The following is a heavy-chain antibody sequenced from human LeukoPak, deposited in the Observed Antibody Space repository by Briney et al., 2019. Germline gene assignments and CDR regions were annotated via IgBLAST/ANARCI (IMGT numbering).Heavy chain of an antibody. Sequence: PGGSLRLSCAASGFTFSTYTMNWVRQAPGKGLEWVSSISRSSNYIFNADSVKGRFTISRDNANNSLYLQMNSLGAEDTAVYYCARTVVVVDAPYFDSWGQGTLVIVSS. J-gene: IGHJ4*02. V-gene: IGHV3-21*01. CDR3: ARTVVVVDAPYFDS. D-gene: IGHD2-15*01. CDR2: ISRSSNYI. CDR1: GFTFSTYT.